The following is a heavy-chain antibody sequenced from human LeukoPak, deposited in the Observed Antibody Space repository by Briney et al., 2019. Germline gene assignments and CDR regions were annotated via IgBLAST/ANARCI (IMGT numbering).Heavy chain of an antibody. Sequence: ETLSLTCTVSGGSISISSYYWGWIRQPPGKGLEWIGCIYYSGTTYYNPSLESRVTLSVDTSKNQSSLTLSSLTAADTVVFYCWSLTGKVDYWGQGTLVTVSS. V-gene: IGHV4-39*07. CDR1: GGSISISSYY. J-gene: IGHJ4*02. CDR2: IYYSGTT. CDR3: WSLTGKVDY. D-gene: IGHD4-11*01.